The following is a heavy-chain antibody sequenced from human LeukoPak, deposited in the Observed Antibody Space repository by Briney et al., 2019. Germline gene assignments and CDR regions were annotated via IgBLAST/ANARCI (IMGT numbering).Heavy chain of an antibody. CDR2: ISYDGSNK. D-gene: IGHD1-26*01. CDR3: CGGELRVCSY. J-gene: IGHJ4*02. CDR1: GFTFSSYA. V-gene: IGHV3-30*04. Sequence: GGSLRLSCAASGFTFSSYAMHWVRQAPGKGLEWVAVISYDGSNKYYADSVKGRFTISRDNSTNTLYLQMNSLRAEDTAVYYCCGGELRVCSYWGQGTLVTVSS.